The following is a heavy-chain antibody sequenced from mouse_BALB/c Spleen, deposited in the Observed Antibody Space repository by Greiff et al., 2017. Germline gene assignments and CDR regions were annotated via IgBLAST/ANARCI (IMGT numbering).Heavy chain of an antibody. Sequence: EVMLVESGPSLVKPSQTLSLTCSVTGDSITSGYWNWIRKFPGNKLEYMGYISYSGSTYYNPSLKSRISITRDTSKNQYYLQLNSVTTEDTATYYCARSYGSSYAWFAYWGQGTLVTVSA. V-gene: IGHV3-8*02. CDR2: ISYSGST. J-gene: IGHJ3*01. D-gene: IGHD1-1*01. CDR3: ARSYGSSYAWFAY. CDR1: GDSITSGY.